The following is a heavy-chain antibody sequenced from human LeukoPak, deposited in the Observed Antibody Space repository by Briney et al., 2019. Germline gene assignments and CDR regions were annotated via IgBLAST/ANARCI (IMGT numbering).Heavy chain of an antibody. CDR3: ARHPPQYGSPHGMDV. J-gene: IGHJ6*02. D-gene: IGHD6-19*01. V-gene: IGHV3-66*04. CDR1: AFTVSSNY. Sequence: GGSLRLSCAASAFTVSSNYMSWVRLAPGKGLEWVSVIYSGGGSTYYADSVKGRFTISTDNSKNTLHLQMNSLRAEDTAVYYCARHPPQYGSPHGMDVWGQGTTVTVSS. CDR2: IYSGGGST.